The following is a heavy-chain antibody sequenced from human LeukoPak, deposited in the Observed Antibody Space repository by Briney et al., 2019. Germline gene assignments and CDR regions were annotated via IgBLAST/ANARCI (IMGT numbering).Heavy chain of an antibody. CDR3: ASNLFVDTAMSADDAFDI. CDR1: GFTFSGSA. J-gene: IGHJ3*02. CDR2: IWYDGSNK. D-gene: IGHD5-18*01. V-gene: IGHV3-33*08. Sequence: GGSLRLSCAASGFTFSGSAMHWVRQAPGKGLEWVAVIWYDGSNKYYADSVKGRFTISRDNSKNTLYLQMNSLRAEDTAVYYCASNLFVDTAMSADDAFDIWGQGTMVTVSS.